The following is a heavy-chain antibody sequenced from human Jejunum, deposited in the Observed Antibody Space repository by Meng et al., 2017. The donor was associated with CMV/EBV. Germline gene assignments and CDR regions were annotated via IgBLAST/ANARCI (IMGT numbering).Heavy chain of an antibody. D-gene: IGHD3-22*01. Sequence: FNSYWMTWVRQAPGKGLEWVADIKNDGSEQNYVDYVKGRFTIYRDNVRNSLYLQMNSLRVEDTAVYYCVIVRNYNYDSSGHSLDYWGQGTLVTVSS. V-gene: IGHV3-7*01. CDR1: FNSYW. J-gene: IGHJ4*02. CDR2: IKNDGSEQ. CDR3: VIVRNYNYDSSGHSLDY.